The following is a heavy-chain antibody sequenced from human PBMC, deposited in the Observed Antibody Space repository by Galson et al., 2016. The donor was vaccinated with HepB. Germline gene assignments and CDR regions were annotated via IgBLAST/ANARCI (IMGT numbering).Heavy chain of an antibody. D-gene: IGHD2-15*01. Sequence: SVKVSCKASGYTFLYYGISWVRQAPGQGLEWMGWISVDNGHTNHAQKFQGRVTMTADTSTGTAYMELRSLRSDDTAVYYCARVDCSGDACYSETHWGQGTLVTVSS. V-gene: IGHV1-18*01. J-gene: IGHJ4*02. CDR3: ARVDCSGDACYSETH. CDR2: ISVDNGHT. CDR1: GYTFLYYG.